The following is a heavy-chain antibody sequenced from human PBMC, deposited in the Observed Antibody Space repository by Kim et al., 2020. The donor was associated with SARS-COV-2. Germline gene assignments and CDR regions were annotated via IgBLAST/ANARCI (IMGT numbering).Heavy chain of an antibody. V-gene: IGHV4-39*01. CDR3: VRRKGNGDQLDY. CDR1: GGSIHTTSYY. CDR2: IYYSGNT. J-gene: IGHJ4*02. Sequence: SETLSLTCTVSGGSIHTTSYYWGWIRQPPGKGLEWIGNIYYSGNTYYNPSLKSRVTISIDTSKNQFSLNLSSATAADTAVYYCVRRKGNGDQLDYWGQGILVTVSS. D-gene: IGHD4-17*01.